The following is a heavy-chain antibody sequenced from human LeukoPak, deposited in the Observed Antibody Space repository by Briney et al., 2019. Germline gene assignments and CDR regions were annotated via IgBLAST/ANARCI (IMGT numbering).Heavy chain of an antibody. V-gene: IGHV1-69*13. Sequence: GASVKVSCKASGGTFSSYAISWVRQAPGQGLEWMGGIIPIFGTADYAQKFQGRVTITADESTSTAYMELSSLRSEDTAVCYCARVKVNYDFWSGYYNWFDPWGQGTLVTVSS. CDR3: ARVKVNYDFWSGYYNWFDP. J-gene: IGHJ5*02. CDR2: IIPIFGTA. D-gene: IGHD3-3*01. CDR1: GGTFSSYA.